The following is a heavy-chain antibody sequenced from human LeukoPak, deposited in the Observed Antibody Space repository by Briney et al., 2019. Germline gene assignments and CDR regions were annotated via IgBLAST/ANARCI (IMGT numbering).Heavy chain of an antibody. CDR2: IYYSGTT. V-gene: IGHV4-59*01. Sequence: PSETLSLTCTVSGASMSGYYWSWIRQPPGKGLEWVGYIYYSGTTHYSPSLESRVTISIDTSKNQFSLKLSSVTAADTAVYYCARDHTYYDFWSGLFMDVWGKGTTVTVSS. J-gene: IGHJ6*03. CDR3: ARDHTYYDFWSGLFMDV. D-gene: IGHD3-3*01. CDR1: GASMSGYY.